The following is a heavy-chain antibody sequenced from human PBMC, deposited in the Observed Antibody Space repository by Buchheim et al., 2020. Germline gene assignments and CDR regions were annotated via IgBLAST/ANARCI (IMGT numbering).Heavy chain of an antibody. V-gene: IGHV4-31*03. Sequence: QVQLQESGPGLVKPSQTLSLTCTVSGGSISSGGYYWSWIRQHPGKGLEWIGYIYYSGSTYYNPSLKRRVTISVDTSTNQFSLKLGSVTAADTAVYYCARVLRYCSSTSCWETWYNWFDPWGQGTL. CDR3: ARVLRYCSSTSCWETWYNWFDP. J-gene: IGHJ5*02. CDR2: IYYSGST. D-gene: IGHD2-2*01. CDR1: GGSISSGGYY.